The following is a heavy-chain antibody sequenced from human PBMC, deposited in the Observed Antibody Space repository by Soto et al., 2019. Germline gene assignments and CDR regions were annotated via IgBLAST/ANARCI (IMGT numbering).Heavy chain of an antibody. CDR3: ARGQGVRFGEFPGDYYYGMDV. J-gene: IGHJ6*02. CDR1: GGSISSYY. Sequence: QVQLQESGPGLVKPSETLSLTCTVSGGSISSYYWSWIRQPAGKGLEWIGRIYTSGSTNYNPSLKSRVTMSVDTSKNQFSLKLSSVTAADTAVYYCARGQGVRFGEFPGDYYYGMDVWGQGTTVTVSS. CDR2: IYTSGST. V-gene: IGHV4-4*07. D-gene: IGHD3-10*01.